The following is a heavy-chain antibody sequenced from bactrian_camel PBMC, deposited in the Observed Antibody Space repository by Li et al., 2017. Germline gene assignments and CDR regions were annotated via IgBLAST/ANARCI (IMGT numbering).Heavy chain of an antibody. Sequence: HVQLVESGGDLVQPGGSLRLSCEASGYTYRRRCMAWFRQAPGKEREGVAAITDDGTRTLYVDSVKGRFTINRDIVESTLYLRMNRLTAEDSAMYYCASGPSCRTIVARQFDVWGQGTQVTVS. CDR2: ITDDGTRT. CDR3: ASGPSCRTIVARQFDV. J-gene: IGHJ4*01. CDR1: GYTYRRRC. V-gene: IGHV3S1*01.